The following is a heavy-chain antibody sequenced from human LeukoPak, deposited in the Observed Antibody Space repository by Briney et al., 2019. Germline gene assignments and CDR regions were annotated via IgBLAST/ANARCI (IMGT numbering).Heavy chain of an antibody. Sequence: PSGTLSLTCAVSGGSISSSNWWSWVRQPPGKGLEWIGEIYHSGSTNYNPSLKSRVTISVDKSKNQFSLKLSSVTAADTAVYYCARDQLGVRGELWFDYWGQGTLVTVSS. CDR1: GGSISSSNW. D-gene: IGHD3-16*01. J-gene: IGHJ4*02. V-gene: IGHV4-4*02. CDR2: IYHSGST. CDR3: ARDQLGVRGELWFDY.